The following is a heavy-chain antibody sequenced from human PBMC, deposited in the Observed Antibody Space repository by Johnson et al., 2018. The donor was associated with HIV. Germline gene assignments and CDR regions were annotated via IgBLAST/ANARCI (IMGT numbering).Heavy chain of an antibody. Sequence: QVQLVESGGGVVQPGRSLRLSCAASGFTFSSYAMHWVRQAPGKGLEWVAVISYDGSNKYYADSVKGRFTISRDNSKNTLYLQMNSLRAEDTAVYYCARDLTNWGVGDAFDMWGQGTMVTVSS. CDR1: GFTFSSYA. CDR3: ARDLTNWGVGDAFDM. V-gene: IGHV3-30*04. D-gene: IGHD7-27*01. CDR2: ISYDGSNK. J-gene: IGHJ3*02.